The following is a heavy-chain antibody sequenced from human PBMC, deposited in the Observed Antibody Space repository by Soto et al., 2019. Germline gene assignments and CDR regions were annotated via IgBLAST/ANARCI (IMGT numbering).Heavy chain of an antibody. CDR1: GDSVSSNSAA. CDR3: ARMRFDRTGIQSKIDY. CDR2: TYYRSKWYD. D-gene: IGHD1-1*01. Sequence: QVQLQQSGPGLVKPSQTLSLTCAISGDSVSSNSAAWNWIRQSPSRGLEWLGRTYYRSKWYDDYAVSVTSRITINADTSKNQFSLQLTSVTPEDTAVYYCARMRFDRTGIQSKIDYWGQGTLVTVSS. J-gene: IGHJ4*02. V-gene: IGHV6-1*01.